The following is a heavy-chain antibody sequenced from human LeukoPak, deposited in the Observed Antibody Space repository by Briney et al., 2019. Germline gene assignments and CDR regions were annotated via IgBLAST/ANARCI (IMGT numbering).Heavy chain of an antibody. Sequence: GESLKISCKGSGYTFRIYWIAWVRQMPGKGLEWMGTIYPGDSDTRYSPSFQGQVTISADESISTAYLQWSSLKASDTAIYYCARSGNYGEYVFWGQGTLVTVSS. V-gene: IGHV5-51*01. CDR2: IYPGDSDT. J-gene: IGHJ4*02. D-gene: IGHD4-17*01. CDR3: ARSGNYGEYVF. CDR1: GYTFRIYW.